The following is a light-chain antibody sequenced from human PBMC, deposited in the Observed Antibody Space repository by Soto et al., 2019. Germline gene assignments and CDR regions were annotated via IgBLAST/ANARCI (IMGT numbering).Light chain of an antibody. Sequence: EIVLTQSPGTLSLSPGERATLSCRASQSVSSSYLAWYQQKPGQAPRLLIYGASSRATGIPDRFSGSASGTDFPLTISRLEPEDFAVYYCQQYGSSSYTCGEKTKQHI. V-gene: IGKV3-20*01. CDR2: GAS. J-gene: IGKJ2*01. CDR1: QSVSSSY. CDR3: QQYGSSSYT.